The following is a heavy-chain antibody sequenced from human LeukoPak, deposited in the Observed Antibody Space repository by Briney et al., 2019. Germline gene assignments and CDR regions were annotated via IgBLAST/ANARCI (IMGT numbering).Heavy chain of an antibody. CDR2: ISSTAYT. Sequence: GSLRLSCAASGFTFSVYSMSWIRQAPEKGLEWVSSISSTAYTYYADSVKGRFTISRDNSKNSLYLQMNSLTAEDTALYYCARDGSGWSRDVWAKGPRSPSL. J-gene: IGHJ6*02. D-gene: IGHD6-19*01. V-gene: IGHV3-21*01. CDR1: GFTFSVYS. CDR3: ARDGSGWSRDV.